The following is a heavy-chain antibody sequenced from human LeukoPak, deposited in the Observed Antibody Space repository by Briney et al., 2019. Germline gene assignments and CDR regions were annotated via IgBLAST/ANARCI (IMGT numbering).Heavy chain of an antibody. Sequence: SQTLSLTCAISGDSVSSSSAAWNWNRQSPSRGLEWLGRTYYRSKWYNDYAVSVKSRITINPDTSKNQFSLQLNSVTPEDTAVYYCAAGVPYYYYMDVWGKGTTVTVSS. J-gene: IGHJ6*03. CDR2: TYYRSKWYN. CDR3: AAGVPYYYYMDV. D-gene: IGHD3-10*01. CDR1: GDSVSSSSAA. V-gene: IGHV6-1*01.